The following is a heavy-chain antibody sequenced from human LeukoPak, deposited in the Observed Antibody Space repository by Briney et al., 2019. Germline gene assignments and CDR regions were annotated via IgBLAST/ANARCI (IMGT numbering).Heavy chain of an antibody. CDR1: GFSFSNSD. Sequence: GGSLRLSCAASGFSFSNSDMNWFRQAPGEVPHWVANINYNGLGTSYADSVKGRFTIARDNSQNMLFLEMNGLRAEDTAVYYCAKRREGAEGKYYFDYWGQGTLVTVSS. J-gene: IGHJ4*02. D-gene: IGHD1-26*01. CDR2: INYNGLGT. V-gene: IGHV3-23*01. CDR3: AKRREGAEGKYYFDY.